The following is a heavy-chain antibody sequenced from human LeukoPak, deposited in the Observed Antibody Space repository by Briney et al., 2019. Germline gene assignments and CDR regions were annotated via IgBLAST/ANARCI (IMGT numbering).Heavy chain of an antibody. V-gene: IGHV3-11*01. Sequence: PGGSLRLSCAASGFTFSDYYMSWIRQAPGKGLEWVSYISSSGSTIYYADSVKGRFTISRDNAKNSLYLQMNSLRAEDTAVYYCAKDHSHILTGYYNYWGQGTLVTVSS. CDR2: ISSSGSTI. D-gene: IGHD3-9*01. CDR1: GFTFSDYY. J-gene: IGHJ4*02. CDR3: AKDHSHILTGYYNY.